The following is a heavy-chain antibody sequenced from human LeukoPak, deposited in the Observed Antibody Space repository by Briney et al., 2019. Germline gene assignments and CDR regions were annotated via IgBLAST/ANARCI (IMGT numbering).Heavy chain of an antibody. J-gene: IGHJ4*02. CDR1: GYSISSGYY. CDR3: ARASYSYDINGWVPFDY. CDR2: IYTSGST. D-gene: IGHD3-22*01. V-gene: IGHV4-38-2*01. Sequence: SETLSLTCAVSGYSISSGYYWGWIRQPAGKGLEWIGRIYTSGSTNYNPSLKSRVTISGDTSKNQFSLRLSSVTAADTAVYYCARASYSYDINGWVPFDYWGQGTLVTVSS.